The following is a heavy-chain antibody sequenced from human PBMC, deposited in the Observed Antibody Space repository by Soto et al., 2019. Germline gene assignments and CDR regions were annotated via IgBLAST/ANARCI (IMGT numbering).Heavy chain of an antibody. V-gene: IGHV1-18*01. CDR1: GYTFTIYG. Sequence: ASVKVSCKASGYTFTIYGISWARQAPGEGLEWMGWISAYNGNTNYAQKLQGRVTMTTDTSTDTAYMELRSLRSEDTAVYYCATNKGFGVVIHDAFDIWGQGTMVTVSS. J-gene: IGHJ3*02. D-gene: IGHD3-3*01. CDR2: ISAYNGNT. CDR3: ATNKGFGVVIHDAFDI.